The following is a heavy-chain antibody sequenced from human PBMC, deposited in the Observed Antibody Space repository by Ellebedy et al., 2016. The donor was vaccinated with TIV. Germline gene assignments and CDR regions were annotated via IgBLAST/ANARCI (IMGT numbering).Heavy chain of an antibody. CDR3: ARGPRIVVVKDPKGFDY. D-gene: IGHD3-22*01. J-gene: IGHJ4*02. CDR2: INHSGST. CDR1: GGSFSGYY. V-gene: IGHV4-34*01. Sequence: SETLSLXXAVYGGSFSGYYWSWIRQPPGKGLEWIGEINHSGSTNYNPSLKSRVTISVDTSKNQFSLKLSSVTAADTAVYYCARGPRIVVVKDPKGFDYWGQGTLVTVSS.